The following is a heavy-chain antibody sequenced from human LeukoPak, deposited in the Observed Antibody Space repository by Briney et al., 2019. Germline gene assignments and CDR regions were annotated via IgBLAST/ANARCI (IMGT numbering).Heavy chain of an antibody. CDR3: ARDVGRTDSFAKSFDY. CDR2: IKQEGSEK. D-gene: IGHD3-9*01. J-gene: IGHJ4*02. V-gene: IGHV3-7*01. Sequence: GGTLRLSCAASGFTFSSYAMSWVRQAPGKGPEWAASIKQEGSEKYYVDSVKGRFTISRDNVKNSLFLQMTSLRAEDTAIYYCARDVGRTDSFAKSFDYWGQGTLVTVSS. CDR1: GFTFSSYA.